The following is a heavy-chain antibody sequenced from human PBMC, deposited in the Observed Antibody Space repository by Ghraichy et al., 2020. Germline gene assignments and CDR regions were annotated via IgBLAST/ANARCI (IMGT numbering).Heavy chain of an antibody. Sequence: LSLTCAASGFDFDAHGMSWVRQRPGKDLEWVSGIYLSADDFDYAVSVKGRFIISRDNAKKSLYLQMNSLRVEDTAFYYCARARSGYYSDMDYWGPGTLVTVSS. V-gene: IGHV3-20*04. D-gene: IGHD3-22*01. CDR1: GFDFDAHG. CDR2: IYLSADDF. CDR3: ARARSGYYSDMDY. J-gene: IGHJ4*02.